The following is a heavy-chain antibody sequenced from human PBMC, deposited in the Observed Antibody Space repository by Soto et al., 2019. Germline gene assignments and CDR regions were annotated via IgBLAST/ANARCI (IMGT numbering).Heavy chain of an antibody. J-gene: IGHJ3*02. CDR1: GYTFTSYG. CDR2: ISAYNGNT. D-gene: IGHD3-22*01. Sequence: ASVQVSCKASGYTFTSYGISWVRQAPGQGLERKGWISAYNGNTKYAQKLQGRVTMTTDTSTSTAYLELRSLRSDDTAVYYCARGGGEYYYDSSGIGDAFDIWGQGTMVTVSS. CDR3: ARGGGEYYYDSSGIGDAFDI. V-gene: IGHV1-18*01.